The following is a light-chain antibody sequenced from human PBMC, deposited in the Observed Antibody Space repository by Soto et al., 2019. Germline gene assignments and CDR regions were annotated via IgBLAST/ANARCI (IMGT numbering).Light chain of an antibody. V-gene: IGLV2-14*01. CDR3: SSYTTDTHVV. J-gene: IGLJ2*01. CDR2: EVT. CDR1: SSDVGYYNF. Sequence: QSVLIQPASVSGSPGQSITISCTGTSSDVGYYNFVSWYQHHPGKAPQLIIFEVTNRPSGVSNRFSGSKSGNTASLTISDLRTEDEAHYYFSSYTTDTHVVFGGGTKLTVL.